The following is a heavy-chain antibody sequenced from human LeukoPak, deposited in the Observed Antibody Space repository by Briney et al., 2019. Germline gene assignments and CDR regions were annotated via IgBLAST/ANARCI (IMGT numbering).Heavy chain of an antibody. V-gene: IGHV3-53*01. D-gene: IGHD3-10*01. CDR3: ARDSYFGDNYYYIYYMDV. CDR1: GFSFSNNY. J-gene: IGHJ6*03. Sequence: GGSLRLSCAASGFSFSNNYMSWVRQAPGKGLEWVSVIYTGGTTYYADFVKGRFTVSRDNSKNTVYLQMNSLRAEDTAVYYCARDSYFGDNYYYIYYMDVWGKGTTVTVSS. CDR2: IYTGGTT.